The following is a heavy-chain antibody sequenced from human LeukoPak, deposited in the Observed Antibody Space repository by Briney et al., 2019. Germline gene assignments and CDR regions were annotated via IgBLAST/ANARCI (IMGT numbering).Heavy chain of an antibody. V-gene: IGHV3-23*01. Sequence: GGSLRLSCAASGFTFSSYSMNWVRQAPGKGLEWVSAIGGLGGSTYYGDSVRGRFTISRDNSKNTVYLQMDSLRAEDTAVYYCARDPGVVAFHYFDFWGQGTRITVSS. CDR2: IGGLGGST. CDR3: ARDPGVVAFHYFDF. CDR1: GFTFSSYS. D-gene: IGHD3-3*01. J-gene: IGHJ4*02.